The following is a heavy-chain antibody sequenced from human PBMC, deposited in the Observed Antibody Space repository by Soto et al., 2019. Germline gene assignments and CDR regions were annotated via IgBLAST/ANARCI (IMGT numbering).Heavy chain of an antibody. CDR3: AKDSSGWPNYFDY. V-gene: IGHV3-23*01. CDR1: GFTFSSYA. J-gene: IGHJ4*02. CDR2: ISGSGGST. D-gene: IGHD6-19*01. Sequence: GGPLRLSCAASGFTFSSYAMSWVRPAPGKGLEWVSAISGSGGSTYYADTVKGRFTISRDNSKNTLYLQMNSLRAEDTAVYYCAKDSSGWPNYFDYLGQGTLLTVSA.